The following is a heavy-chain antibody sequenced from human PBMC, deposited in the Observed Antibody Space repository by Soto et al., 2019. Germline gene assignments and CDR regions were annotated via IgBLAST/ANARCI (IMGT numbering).Heavy chain of an antibody. V-gene: IGHV3-21*01. D-gene: IGHD6-6*01. CDR3: ARDLYSSSARYFDY. CDR1: GFTFSSYS. Sequence: EVQLVESGGGLVKPGGSLRLSCAASGFTFSSYSMNWVRQAPGKGLEWVSSISSSSSYIYYADSVKGRFTISRDNATNSLYLQMNRLRAEDTAVYYCARDLYSSSARYFDYWGQGTLVTVST. CDR2: ISSSSSYI. J-gene: IGHJ4*02.